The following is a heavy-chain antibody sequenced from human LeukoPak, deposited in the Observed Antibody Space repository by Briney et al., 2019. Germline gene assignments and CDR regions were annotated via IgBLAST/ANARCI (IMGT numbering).Heavy chain of an antibody. CDR2: IKSKTDGGTT. J-gene: IGHJ4*02. CDR1: GFTFSNAW. D-gene: IGHD1-26*01. V-gene: IGHV3-15*01. CDR3: ITDVGNY. Sequence: PGGSLRLSCAASGFTFSNAWMSWVRQAPGKGLEWVGCIKSKTDGGTTDYAAPVKGRFTISRDDSKNTLYLQMNSLKTEDTAVYYCITDVGNYWGQGTLVTVSS.